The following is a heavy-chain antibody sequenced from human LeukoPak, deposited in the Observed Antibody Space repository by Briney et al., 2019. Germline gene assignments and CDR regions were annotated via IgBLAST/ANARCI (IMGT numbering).Heavy chain of an antibody. CDR1: GGSFSGYY. Sequence: PSETLSLTCAVYGGSFSGYYWTWIRQFPGKGLEWIGEINHSGNTNYNPSLKSRVTISVDTSKNQFSLKLSSVTAADTAVYYCARHGTHYYDSSGSFDYWGQGTLVTVSS. J-gene: IGHJ4*02. CDR3: ARHGTHYYDSSGSFDY. V-gene: IGHV4-34*01. D-gene: IGHD3-22*01. CDR2: INHSGNT.